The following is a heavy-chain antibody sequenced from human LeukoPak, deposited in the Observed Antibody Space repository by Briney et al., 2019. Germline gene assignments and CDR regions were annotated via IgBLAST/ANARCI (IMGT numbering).Heavy chain of an antibody. Sequence: SGTLSLTCTVSGGSISSYYWSWIRQPPGKGLEWIGYIYYSGSTNYNPSLKSRVTISVDTSKNQFSLKLSSVTAADTAVYYCARRKTYYYDSSGYFDAFDIWGQGTMVTVSS. J-gene: IGHJ3*02. CDR3: ARRKTYYYDSSGYFDAFDI. D-gene: IGHD3-22*01. V-gene: IGHV4-59*08. CDR1: GGSISSYY. CDR2: IYYSGST.